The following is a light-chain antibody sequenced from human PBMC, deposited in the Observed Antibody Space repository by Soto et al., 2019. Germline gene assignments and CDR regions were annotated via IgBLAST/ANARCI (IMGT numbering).Light chain of an antibody. J-gene: IGLJ2*01. V-gene: IGLV1-40*01. CDR2: CNS. CDR1: SSNIGAGYY. CDR3: QSYDRSMSGSV. Sequence: QSVLTQPPSVSGAPGQRVTISCTGSSSNIGAGYYVHWYQQLPGTAPKLLIYCNSNRPSGVPDRFSGSKYGTSAALAITWLQAEEEADYYCQSYDRSMSGSVFGGGTKLTVL.